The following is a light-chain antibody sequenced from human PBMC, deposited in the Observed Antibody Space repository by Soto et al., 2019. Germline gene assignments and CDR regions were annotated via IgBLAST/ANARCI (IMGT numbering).Light chain of an antibody. CDR1: SGHSTYI. CDR2: VEGSGSY. CDR3: ETWDRNIPYV. Sequence: QPVLTQSSSASASLGSSVKLTCTLSSGHSTYIIAWHQQQPGKAPRYLMKVEGSGSYNKGSGVPDRFSGSSSGADRYLTISNLQFEDEADYYCETWDRNIPYVFGTGTKVTVL. J-gene: IGLJ1*01. V-gene: IGLV4-60*02.